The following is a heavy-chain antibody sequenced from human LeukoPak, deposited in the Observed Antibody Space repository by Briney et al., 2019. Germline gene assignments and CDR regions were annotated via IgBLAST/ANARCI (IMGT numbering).Heavy chain of an antibody. D-gene: IGHD3-22*01. CDR2: VNPNSGGI. CDR1: GYTFTGYY. Sequence: ASVKVSCKASGYTFTGYYLHWVRQAPGQGLEWMGWVNPNSGGINYAQKFQGRVTMTRDTSISTAYLELRSLRSDDTAVYYCARGGGGSYYDSSGYLDWGQGTLVTVSS. V-gene: IGHV1-2*02. J-gene: IGHJ4*02. CDR3: ARGGGGSYYDSSGYLD.